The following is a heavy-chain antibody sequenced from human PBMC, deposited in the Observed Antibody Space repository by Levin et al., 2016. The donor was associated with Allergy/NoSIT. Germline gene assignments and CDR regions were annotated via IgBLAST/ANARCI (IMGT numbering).Heavy chain of an antibody. J-gene: IGHJ4*02. CDR1: GGSISSYY. CDR3: ARDVPAMVRGVIIRHFDY. V-gene: IGHV4-4*07. Sequence: SETLSLTCTVSGGSISSYYWSWIRQPAGKGLEWIGRIYTSGSTNYNPPLKSRVTMSVDTSKNQFSLKLSSVTAADTAVYYCARDVPAMVRGVIIRHFDYWGQGTLVTVSS. CDR2: IYTSGST. D-gene: IGHD3-10*01.